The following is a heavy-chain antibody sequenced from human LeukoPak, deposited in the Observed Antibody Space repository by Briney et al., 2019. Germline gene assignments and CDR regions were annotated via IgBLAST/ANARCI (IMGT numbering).Heavy chain of an antibody. J-gene: IGHJ4*02. CDR3: ARWSYVSGTWFLDY. CDR1: GFTFSGYW. D-gene: IGHD3-10*01. V-gene: IGHV3-7*05. CDR2: INEDGTTI. Sequence: PGGSLRLSCEASGFTFSGYWMSWVRQVPGRGLEWVADINEDGTTIYYVNSVKGRFTISRDNAENSLSLQLNTLRAGDTAVYYCARWSYVSGTWFLDYWGQGTLVTVSS.